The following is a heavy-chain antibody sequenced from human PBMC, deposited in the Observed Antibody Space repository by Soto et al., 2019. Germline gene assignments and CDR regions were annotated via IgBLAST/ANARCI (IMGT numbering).Heavy chain of an antibody. J-gene: IGHJ3*02. CDR1: GFTFSSYA. V-gene: IGHV3-23*01. CDR2: ISGSGGTT. Sequence: EVQLLESGGGLVQPGGSLRLSCAASGFTFSSYAMSWVRQAPGKGLEWVSAISGSGGTTYYADSVKGRFTFSRDNSKNTLKLQMNSMRVGDTAVYYLAQTAIGWLSAFDSWRQAKMVTASS. CDR3: AQTAIGWLSAFDS. D-gene: IGHD2-15*01.